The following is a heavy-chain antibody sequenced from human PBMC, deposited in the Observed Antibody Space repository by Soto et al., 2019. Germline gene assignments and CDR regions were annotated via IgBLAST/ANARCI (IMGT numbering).Heavy chain of an antibody. J-gene: IGHJ5*02. CDR1: GYTFTSYD. CDR2: MNPNSGNT. Sequence: ASVKVSCKASGYTFTSYDINWVRQATGQGLEWMGWMNPNSGNTVYAQKFQGRVTMTRNTSISTAYMELSSLRSEDTAMYYCARETTGWFDPWGQGTLVTVSS. D-gene: IGHD2-8*02. CDR3: ARETTGWFDP. V-gene: IGHV1-8*02.